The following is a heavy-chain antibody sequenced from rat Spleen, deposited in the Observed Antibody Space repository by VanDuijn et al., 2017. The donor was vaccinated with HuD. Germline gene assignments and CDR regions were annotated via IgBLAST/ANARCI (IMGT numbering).Heavy chain of an antibody. CDR1: GFSLSSYG. J-gene: IGHJ2*01. CDR3: ARHDYSGDVDFEY. D-gene: IGHD1-1*01. Sequence: QVQLKESGPGLVQPSQTLSLTCTVSGFSLSSYGVIWVRQPPGKGLEWMGTIWAGGGINYNSAVQSRLSISRDTSKSQVFLKMNSLQPEDTGTYYCARHDYSGDVDFEYWGQGVRVTVSS. V-gene: IGHV2-72*01. CDR2: IWAGGGI.